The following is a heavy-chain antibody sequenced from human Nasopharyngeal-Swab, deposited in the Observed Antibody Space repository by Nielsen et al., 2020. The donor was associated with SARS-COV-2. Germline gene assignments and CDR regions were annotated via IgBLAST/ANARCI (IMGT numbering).Heavy chain of an antibody. J-gene: IGHJ4*02. CDR1: GFTFNSHG. CDR3: ARDRVVTGYFDY. V-gene: IGHV3-30*03. Sequence: GESLKISCAASGFTFNSHGMHWVRQAPGKGLEWVAVISYDGSNKYYADSVKGRFTISRDNSKNTLYLQMNSLRAEDTAVYYCARDRVVTGYFDYWGQGTLVTVSS. D-gene: IGHD3-22*01. CDR2: ISYDGSNK.